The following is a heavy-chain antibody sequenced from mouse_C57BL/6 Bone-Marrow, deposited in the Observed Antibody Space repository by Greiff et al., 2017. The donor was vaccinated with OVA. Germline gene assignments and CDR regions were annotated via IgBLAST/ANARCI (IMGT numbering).Heavy chain of an antibody. Sequence: EVKLVESGGGLVKPGGSLKLSCAASGFTFSSYAMSWVRQTPEKRLEWVATISDGGSYTYYPDNVKGRLTISRDNAKNNLYLQMSHLKSEDTAMYYCARVLIYYGNPGAMDYWGQGTSVTVSS. CDR1: GFTFSSYA. CDR3: ARVLIYYGNPGAMDY. CDR2: ISDGGSYT. J-gene: IGHJ4*01. V-gene: IGHV5-4*03. D-gene: IGHD2-1*01.